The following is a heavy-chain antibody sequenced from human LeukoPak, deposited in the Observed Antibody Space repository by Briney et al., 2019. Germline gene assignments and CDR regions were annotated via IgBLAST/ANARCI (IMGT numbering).Heavy chain of an antibody. CDR3: ARHVRGEIGYCSSTSCYAVPSTKYNWFDP. CDR1: GGSISSSSYY. D-gene: IGHD2-2*01. CDR2: IYYSGRT. V-gene: IGHV4-39*01. J-gene: IGHJ5*02. Sequence: SETLSLTCTVSGGSISSSSYYCGWIRQPPGKGLEWVGSIYYSGRTYYNPSLKSRCTISVDTSKNYFSLKLSSVTAADTAVYYCARHVRGEIGYCSSTSCYAVPSTKYNWFDPWGQGTLVTVSS.